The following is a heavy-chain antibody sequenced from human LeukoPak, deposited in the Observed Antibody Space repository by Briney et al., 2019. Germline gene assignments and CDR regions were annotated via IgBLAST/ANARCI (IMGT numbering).Heavy chain of an antibody. CDR3: ARDVSGSGYSHY. V-gene: IGHV3-7*01. CDR1: GFTFRSHW. D-gene: IGHD3-22*01. Sequence: GGSLRLSCEGSGFTFRSHWMSWVRQAPGKGLEWVANIHQYGGEKYYVDSVRGRFSISRDNAKNSLYLQMNSLRAEDTAVYYCARDVSGSGYSHYWGQGTLVTVSS. J-gene: IGHJ4*02. CDR2: IHQYGGEK.